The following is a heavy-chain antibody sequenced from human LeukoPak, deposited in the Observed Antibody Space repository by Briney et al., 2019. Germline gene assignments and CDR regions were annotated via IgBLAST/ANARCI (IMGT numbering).Heavy chain of an antibody. CDR2: IIPIFGSA. V-gene: IGHV1-69*13. D-gene: IGHD1-26*01. CDR3: AREFSGSYPNDAFDI. CDR1: GGTFSSYA. Sequence: SVKVSCKASGGTFSSYAISWVRQAPGQGLEWMGGIIPIFGSANYAQKFQGRVTITADESTSTAYMELSSLRSEDTAVYYCAREFSGSYPNDAFDIWGQGTMVTVSS. J-gene: IGHJ3*02.